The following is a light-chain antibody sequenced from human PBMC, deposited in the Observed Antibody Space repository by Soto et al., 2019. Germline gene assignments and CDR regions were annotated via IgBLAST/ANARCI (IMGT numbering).Light chain of an antibody. CDR1: QSVSSSY. V-gene: IGKV3-20*01. Sequence: EIVLTQSPATLSLSPGERATLSCRASQSVSSSYLAWFQKKPGQAPRLLIYGASSRATGIPDRFSGSGSGTDFTLTISRLEPEDFVVYYCQQYGSSPLTFGGGTKVDIK. CDR3: QQYGSSPLT. J-gene: IGKJ4*01. CDR2: GAS.